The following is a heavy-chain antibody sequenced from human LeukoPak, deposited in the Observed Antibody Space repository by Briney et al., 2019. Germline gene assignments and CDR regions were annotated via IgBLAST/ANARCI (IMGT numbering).Heavy chain of an antibody. CDR2: INQDGTEK. V-gene: IGHV3-7*01. Sequence: PGGSLRLSCAASGFTFSSYWMSWVRQAPGKGLEWVANINQDGTEKTYVDSVKGRFTISRDNAKNSMYLQMTSLRVEDTAVYYCARDGGTDWYDPWGQGTLVTVSS. CDR3: ARDGGTDWYDP. CDR1: GFTFSSYW. D-gene: IGHD3-16*01. J-gene: IGHJ5*02.